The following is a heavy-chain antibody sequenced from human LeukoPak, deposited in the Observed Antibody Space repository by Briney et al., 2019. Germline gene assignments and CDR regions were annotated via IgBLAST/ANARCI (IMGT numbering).Heavy chain of an antibody. D-gene: IGHD1-26*01. Sequence: PSETLSLTCTLSVGSISSDSHCWGWIRQPPGDGLEWIVTISYSGSTYYNPSLKIQLTLSVDTSKRQFSLKLTSVTAADTAVYYCAKLYSGNSPLGYWGQGTLVTVSS. CDR1: VGSISSDSHC. CDR2: ISYSGST. V-gene: IGHV4-39*01. CDR3: AKLYSGNSPLGY. J-gene: IGHJ4*02.